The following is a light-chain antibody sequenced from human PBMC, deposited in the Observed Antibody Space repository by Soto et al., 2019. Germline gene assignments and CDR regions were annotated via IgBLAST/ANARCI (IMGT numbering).Light chain of an antibody. J-gene: IGKJ2*01. CDR2: AAS. CDR3: HQSFSFPRT. CDR1: QSVSSN. V-gene: IGKV3-15*01. Sequence: EIVMTQSPATLSVSPGERATLSCRASQSVSSNLAWYQQKPGQAPRHLIYAASNLQTGVPSRFSGSGSGTDFTLTISGLQPEDFATYFCHQSFSFPRTFGQGTKLEIK.